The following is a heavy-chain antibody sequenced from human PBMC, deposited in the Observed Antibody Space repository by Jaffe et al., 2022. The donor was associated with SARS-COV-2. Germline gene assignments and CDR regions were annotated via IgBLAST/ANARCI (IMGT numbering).Heavy chain of an antibody. Sequence: EVHLVESGGGLVKPGGSLRLSCAASGFTFSSAWMTWVRQAPGEGLEWVGRIKSKTDGGATDYAAPVKGRFTVSRDDSKNTLYLQMTSLRTEDTAVYYCTTGDGYCSGGRCFGYWGQGTLVTVSS. CDR2: IKSKTDGGAT. CDR1: GFTFSSAW. V-gene: IGHV3-15*01. CDR3: TTGDGYCSGGRCFGY. J-gene: IGHJ4*02. D-gene: IGHD2-15*01.